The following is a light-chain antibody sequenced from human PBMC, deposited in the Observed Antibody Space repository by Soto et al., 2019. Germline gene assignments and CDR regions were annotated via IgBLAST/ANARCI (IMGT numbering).Light chain of an antibody. CDR2: RNN. V-gene: IGLV1-47*01. CDR1: SSNSGSNY. CDR3: AAWDDSLSVGV. J-gene: IGLJ2*01. Sequence: QSVLTQQPSASGTPGQRVTISCSGSSSNSGSNYVYWYQQLPGTAPKLLIYRNNQRPSGVPDRFSGSKSGTSASLAISGLRSEDEADYYCAAWDDSLSVGVFGGGTKLTVL.